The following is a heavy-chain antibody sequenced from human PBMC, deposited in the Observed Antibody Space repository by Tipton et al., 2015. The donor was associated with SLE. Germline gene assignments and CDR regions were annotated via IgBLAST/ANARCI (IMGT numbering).Heavy chain of an antibody. CDR1: GGSFSGYY. Sequence: LSLTCAVYGGSFSGYYWSWVRQAPGKGLEWVAVISYDGSNKYYADSVKGRFTISRDNSKNTLYLQMNSLRAEDTAVYYCARDRWSRIAVAGTGAFDIWGQVTMVTVSS. V-gene: IGHV3-30*03. CDR3: ARDRWSRIAVAGTGAFDI. D-gene: IGHD6-19*01. J-gene: IGHJ3*02. CDR2: ISYDGSNK.